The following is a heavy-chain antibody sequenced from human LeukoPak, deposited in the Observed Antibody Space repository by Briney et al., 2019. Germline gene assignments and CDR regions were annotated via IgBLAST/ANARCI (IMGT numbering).Heavy chain of an antibody. CDR3: ARDLRPNGSGSYYPLAFDP. Sequence: PSETLSLTCTVSGGSISSGGYYWSWIRQHPGKGLEWIGYIYYSGSTYYNPSLKSRVTISVDTSKNQFSPKLSSVTAADTAVYYCARDLRPNGSGSYYPLAFDPWGQGTLVTVSS. V-gene: IGHV4-31*03. D-gene: IGHD3-10*01. CDR1: GGSISSGGYY. CDR2: IYYSGST. J-gene: IGHJ5*02.